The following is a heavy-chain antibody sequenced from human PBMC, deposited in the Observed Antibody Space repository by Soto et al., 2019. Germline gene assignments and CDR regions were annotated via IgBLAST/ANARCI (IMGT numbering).Heavy chain of an antibody. J-gene: IGHJ4*02. CDR3: ARGRLSRYYYDSSGPIDY. D-gene: IGHD3-22*01. CDR1: GGSISSGGYY. Sequence: SETLSLTCAVSGGSISSGGYYWSWIRQHPGKGLEWIGYIYYSGSTYYNPSLKSRVTISVDTSKNQFSLKLSSVTAADTAVYYCARGRLSRYYYDSSGPIDYWGQGTLVTVSS. V-gene: IGHV4-31*11. CDR2: IYYSGST.